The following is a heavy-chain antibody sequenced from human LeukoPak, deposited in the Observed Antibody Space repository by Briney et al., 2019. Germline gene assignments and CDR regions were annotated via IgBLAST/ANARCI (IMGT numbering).Heavy chain of an antibody. CDR3: AKGRNVELLREAFDY. J-gene: IGHJ4*02. V-gene: IGHV3-23*01. CDR2: ISGSGETT. Sequence: GGSLRLSCTASVVTFKNYPMIWVRQAPGKGLEWVSSISGSGETTYYSDSVRGRFTLSRDKTKNTVYLQMHRLKVEDTATYYCAKGRNVELLREAFDYWGPGTLVIVSS. D-gene: IGHD3-22*01. CDR1: VVTFKNYP.